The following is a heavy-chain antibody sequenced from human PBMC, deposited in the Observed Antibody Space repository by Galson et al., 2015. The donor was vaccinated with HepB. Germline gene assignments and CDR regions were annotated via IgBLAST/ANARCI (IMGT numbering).Heavy chain of an antibody. CDR2: ISPSSSDI. Sequence: SLRLSCAASGFTLSTYTMNWVRQAPGEGLEWVSSISPSSSDIYYADSLRGRFTISRDNAKNSIYLQLSSLTDDDTAVYYCLVSVGGFDRWGQGTLVIVSS. CDR1: GFTLSTYT. D-gene: IGHD4-23*01. V-gene: IGHV3-21*01. CDR3: LVSVGGFDR. J-gene: IGHJ4*02.